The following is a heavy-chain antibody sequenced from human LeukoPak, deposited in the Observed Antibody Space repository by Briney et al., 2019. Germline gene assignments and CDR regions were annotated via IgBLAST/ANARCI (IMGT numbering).Heavy chain of an antibody. CDR2: IYSTGRT. D-gene: IGHD3-22*01. CDR1: GFTVSSNY. V-gene: IGHV3-66*01. J-gene: IGHJ3*02. Sequence: GGSLRLSCAASGFTVSSNYMSWVRQAPGKGLEWVSVIYSTGRTFYADSVKGRFTISRDNSKNTLYLQMNSLRAEDTAVYYCAREYYYDSSGYYLDAFDIWGQGTMVTVSS. CDR3: AREYYYDSSGYYLDAFDI.